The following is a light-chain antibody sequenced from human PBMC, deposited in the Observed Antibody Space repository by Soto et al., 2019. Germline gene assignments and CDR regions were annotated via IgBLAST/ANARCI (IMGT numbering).Light chain of an antibody. Sequence: EIVMTQSPATLSVSPGERATLSCRASQTVRNFLGWYQQKPGQAPRLLIYNVSTTATGIPDRISGSGSGTEFTLTISSLQPDDFATYYCHQYNYYRPTFGQGTKVDI. CDR2: NVS. CDR1: QTVRNF. CDR3: HQYNYYRPT. J-gene: IGKJ1*01. V-gene: IGKV3-15*01.